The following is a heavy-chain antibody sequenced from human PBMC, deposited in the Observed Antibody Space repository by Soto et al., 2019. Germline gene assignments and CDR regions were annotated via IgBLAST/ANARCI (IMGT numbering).Heavy chain of an antibody. Sequence: QVQLVQSGPEVKKPGSSVKVSCEASGGTFSNFAVNWVRQAPGQGLEWVGGIIPLFNVAKYAQKFEGRVTIVADHSTSIASMDVSSLTSGHTAVYYGAASGRDVLGYESKDTEGLDIWGQGTMVTVPS. J-gene: IGHJ3*02. D-gene: IGHD2-15*01. CDR1: GGTFSNFA. V-gene: IGHV1-69*17. CDR2: IIPLFNVA. CDR3: AASGRDVLGYESKDTEGLDI.